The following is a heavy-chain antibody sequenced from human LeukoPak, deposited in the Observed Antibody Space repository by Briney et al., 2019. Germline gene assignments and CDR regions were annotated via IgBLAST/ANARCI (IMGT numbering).Heavy chain of an antibody. V-gene: IGHV3-53*04. Sequence: GGSLRLSCAASGFTVSSNYMSWVRQAPGKGLEWVSVIYSGGSTYCADSVKGRFTISRHNSKNTLYLQMNSLRAEDTAVYYCAREGKGYSYGESYFDYWGQGTLVTVSS. CDR3: AREGKGYSYGESYFDY. CDR2: IYSGGST. J-gene: IGHJ4*02. CDR1: GFTVSSNY. D-gene: IGHD5-18*01.